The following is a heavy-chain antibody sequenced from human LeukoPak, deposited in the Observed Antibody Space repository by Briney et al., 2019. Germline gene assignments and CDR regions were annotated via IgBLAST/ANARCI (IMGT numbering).Heavy chain of an antibody. V-gene: IGHV3-11*04. D-gene: IGHD3-3*01. CDR1: GISFSDYY. CDR3: GRGRVTIDTGY. J-gene: IGHJ4*02. Sequence: GGSLRLSCAVSGISFSDYYMSWIRQAPGKGLEWVSYISSSGNSMYYADSVKGRFTISRDNAQNSLYLQMNSLRAEDTAVYYCGRGRVTIDTGYWGQGTLVTVSS. CDR2: ISSSGNSM.